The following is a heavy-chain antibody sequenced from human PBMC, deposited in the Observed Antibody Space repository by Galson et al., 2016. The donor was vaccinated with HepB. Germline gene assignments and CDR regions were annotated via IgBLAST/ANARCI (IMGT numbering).Heavy chain of an antibody. J-gene: IGHJ2*01. CDR2: IYSDGSA. CDR1: GLVVSTKY. V-gene: IGHV3-66*02. CDR3: AREKGYLTNWFFDL. D-gene: IGHD3-16*02. Sequence: SLRLSCAASGLVVSTKYMSWVRQAPGKGLEWVSVIYSDGSAYYADSVKGRFTISRDISKNMVDFQMNNLRAEDTAVYYCAREKGYLTNWFFDLWGRGTLVTVSS.